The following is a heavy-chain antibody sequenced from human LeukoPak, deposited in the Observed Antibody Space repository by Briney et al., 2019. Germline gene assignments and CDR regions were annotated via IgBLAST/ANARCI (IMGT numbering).Heavy chain of an antibody. Sequence: SETLSLTCTVSGGSISSYYWSWIRQPAGKGLEWIGRIYTSGSTNYNPSLKSRVTMSVDTSKNQFSLKLSSVTAADTAVYYCARHFVRSGRYWADYWGQGTLVTVSS. CDR2: IYTSGST. V-gene: IGHV4-4*07. CDR3: ARHFVRSGRYWADY. CDR1: GGSISSYY. D-gene: IGHD1-26*01. J-gene: IGHJ4*02.